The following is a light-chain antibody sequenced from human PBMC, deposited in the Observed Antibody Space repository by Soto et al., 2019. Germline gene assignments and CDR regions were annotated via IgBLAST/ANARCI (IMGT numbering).Light chain of an antibody. CDR1: QGIRNE. CDR3: LQDYDYPRT. J-gene: IGKJ1*01. Sequence: AIQMTQSPSSLSASVGDTVTITCRASQGIRNELAWYQQAPGKAPKLLIYAASSIQSGVPSRFSGSGSDTEFILTISSLQPEDFATYYCLQDYDYPRTFGQGTKLEI. V-gene: IGKV1-6*01. CDR2: AAS.